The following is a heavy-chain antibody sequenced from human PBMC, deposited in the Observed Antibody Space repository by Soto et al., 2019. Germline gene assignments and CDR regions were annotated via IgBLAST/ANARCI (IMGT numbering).Heavy chain of an antibody. J-gene: IGHJ4*02. Sequence: QEQLVQSGAEVKKPGSSVKVSCKDTGGLFSSYAISWVRQAPGQWLEWMGGIIPVFGTTYYAQKFQDRVTITADESTNTAYMELSSLRSEDTAMYYCARGGSGYVWFNEFWGQESLVTVSA. CDR1: GGLFSSYA. D-gene: IGHD3-22*01. V-gene: IGHV1-69*01. CDR3: ARGGSGYVWFNEF. CDR2: IIPVFGTT.